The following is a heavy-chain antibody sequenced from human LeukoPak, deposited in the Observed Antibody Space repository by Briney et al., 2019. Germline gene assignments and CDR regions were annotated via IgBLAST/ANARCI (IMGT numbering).Heavy chain of an antibody. V-gene: IGHV3-49*04. J-gene: IGHJ3*01. CDR3: TRARYKNLIAAALS. Sequence: GGSLRLSCTASGFTFGDYAMSWVRQAPGKGLEWVGFIRSKAYGGTTEYAASVKGRFTISRDDSKSIAYLQMNSLKTEDTAVYYCTRARYKNLIAAALSWGQGTMVTVSS. CDR1: GFTFGDYA. D-gene: IGHD6-13*01. CDR2: IRSKAYGGTT.